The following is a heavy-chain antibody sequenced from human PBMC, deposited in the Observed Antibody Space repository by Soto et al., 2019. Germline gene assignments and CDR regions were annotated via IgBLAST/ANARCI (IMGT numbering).Heavy chain of an antibody. CDR1: GFTFSTYA. D-gene: IGHD5-18*01. CDR3: ARRETHTYGLSLAN. Sequence: PGGSLRLSCAASGFTFSTYAMSWVRQAPGKGLEWVSGISSSGTNTYYADSVKGQFTISRDNSKNTLYLQMNSLRAEDTAVYYCARRETHTYGLSLANWGQGILVTVSS. CDR2: ISSSGTNT. V-gene: IGHV3-23*01. J-gene: IGHJ4*02.